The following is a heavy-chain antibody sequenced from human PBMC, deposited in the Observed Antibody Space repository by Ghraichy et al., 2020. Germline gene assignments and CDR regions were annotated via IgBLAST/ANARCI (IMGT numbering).Heavy chain of an antibody. CDR2: MFYTGST. Sequence: SETLSLTCTVSGGSISSPSYYWVWIRQPPGKGLEWLGTMFYTGSTSYNSSLRSRVIISVDTSKNQLSLKLNSVTAADTAVYYCAMRYYDFWSGYASFDIWGQVTMVTVSS. CDR1: GGSISSPSYY. CDR3: AMRYYDFWSGYASFDI. J-gene: IGHJ3*02. V-gene: IGHV4-39*01. D-gene: IGHD3-3*01.